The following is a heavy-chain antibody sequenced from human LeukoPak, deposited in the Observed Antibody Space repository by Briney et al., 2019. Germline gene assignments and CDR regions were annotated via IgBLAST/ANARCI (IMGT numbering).Heavy chain of an antibody. V-gene: IGHV4-39*07. J-gene: IGHJ4*02. D-gene: IGHD4-23*01. Sequence: SETLSLTCTVSGGSISSSSYYRGWIRQPPGKGLEWIGSIYYSGSTYYNPSLKSRVTISVDTSKNQFSLKLSSVTAADTAVYYCASYGGNSFDYWGQGTLVTVSS. CDR2: IYYSGST. CDR3: ASYGGNSFDY. CDR1: GGSISSSSYY.